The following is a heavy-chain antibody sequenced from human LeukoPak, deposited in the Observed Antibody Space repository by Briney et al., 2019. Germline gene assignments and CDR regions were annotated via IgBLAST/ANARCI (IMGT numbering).Heavy chain of an antibody. CDR2: IKEDGSEK. CDR3: ARTIRGY. Sequence: GGSLRLSCAASVFTVSSNYMSWVRQAPGKGLEWVANIKEDGSEKHYVDSVKGRFTISRDNAKNSLYLQMNSLRVDDTAVYYCARTIRGYWGQGTLVTVSS. D-gene: IGHD3-10*01. CDR1: VFTVSSNY. V-gene: IGHV3-7*03. J-gene: IGHJ4*02.